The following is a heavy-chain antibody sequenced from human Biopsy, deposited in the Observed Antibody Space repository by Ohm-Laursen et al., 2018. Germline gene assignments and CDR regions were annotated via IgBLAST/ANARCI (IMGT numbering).Heavy chain of an antibody. CDR2: RIPYFNTI. D-gene: IGHD2/OR15-2a*01. Sequence: SVKVSCKASGVTFDTYAFGWVRQAPGQGLEWMGGRIPYFNTIYYARNFQDRAVITADRSARTTDMQLSDLRPDDTAVYYCVGGQRGPPIGVTVPGDAFDLWGPGTMVTVSP. V-gene: IGHV1-69*13. CDR3: VGGQRGPPIGVTVPGDAFDL. CDR1: GVTFDTYA. J-gene: IGHJ3*01.